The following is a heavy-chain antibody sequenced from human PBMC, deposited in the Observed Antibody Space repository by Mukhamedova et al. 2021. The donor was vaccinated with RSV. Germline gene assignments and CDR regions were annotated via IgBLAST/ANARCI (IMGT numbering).Heavy chain of an antibody. CDR3: ASSTLGVGPTKHYHYFDY. D-gene: IGHD1-26*01. V-gene: IGHV3-66*02. J-gene: IGHJ4*02. Sequence: QSTWGGLEWVSLIYTGGSTYYADSVKGRFTISRDISKNTLYFQMNSLRAEDTAVYYCASSTLGVGPTKHYHYFDYWGQGTLVTVSS. CDR2: IYTGGST.